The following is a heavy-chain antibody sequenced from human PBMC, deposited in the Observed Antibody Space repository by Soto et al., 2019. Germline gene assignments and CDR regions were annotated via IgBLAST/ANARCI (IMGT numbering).Heavy chain of an antibody. CDR3: VRANYFDF. J-gene: IGHJ4*02. CDR1: GGSINPYY. Sequence: QVQLQESGPGLVKPSETLSLTCTVSGGSINPYYWSWIRQPPGKGLEWIGSIYYRGSANNNPSLESRLTRAVERSKGQFSLKLNSVTAADTALYYCVRANYFDFWGQGTLVTVSS. V-gene: IGHV4-59*01. CDR2: IYYRGSA.